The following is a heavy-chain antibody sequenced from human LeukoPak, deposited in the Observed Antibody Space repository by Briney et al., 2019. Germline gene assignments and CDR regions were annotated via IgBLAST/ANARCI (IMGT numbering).Heavy chain of an antibody. Sequence: GGSLRLSCAASGFTFSSYSMNWVRQAPGKGLEWVSYISSSSSTIYCADSVKGRFTISRDNAKNSLYLQMNSLRDEDTAVYYCARVAGSFFAFGKGGDAFDIWGQGTMVTVSS. V-gene: IGHV3-48*02. CDR3: ARVAGSFFAFGKGGDAFDI. CDR2: ISSSSSTI. CDR1: GFTFSSYS. J-gene: IGHJ3*02. D-gene: IGHD1-26*01.